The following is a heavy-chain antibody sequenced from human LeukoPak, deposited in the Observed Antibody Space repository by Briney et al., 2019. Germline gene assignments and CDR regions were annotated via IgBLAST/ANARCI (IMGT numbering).Heavy chain of an antibody. J-gene: IGHJ4*02. Sequence: GGSLRLSCAASGFIFDNYALSWVRQAPGKGLEWVSSINPGGASTYYADSVKGRFTISRDNSKNTLFLQMDSLRAEDTATYYCAKSGDVLTVIRIYFDSRGQGTLVTVSS. D-gene: IGHD4-17*01. CDR2: INPGGAST. CDR3: AKSGDVLTVIRIYFDS. CDR1: GFIFDNYA. V-gene: IGHV3-23*01.